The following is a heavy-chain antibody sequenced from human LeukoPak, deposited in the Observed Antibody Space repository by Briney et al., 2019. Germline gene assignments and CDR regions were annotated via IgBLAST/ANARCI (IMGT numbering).Heavy chain of an antibody. CDR1: GGTFSSYA. CDR2: IPYDGSNK. D-gene: IGHD4-11*01. V-gene: IGHV3-30-3*01. J-gene: IGHJ4*02. CDR3: STVTTEYYFDY. Sequence: SCKASGGTFSSYAMHWVRQAPGKGLEWVAVIPYDGSNKYYADSVKGRFTISRDNSKNTLYLQMNSLRAEDTAVYYCSTVTTEYYFDYWGQGTLVTVSS.